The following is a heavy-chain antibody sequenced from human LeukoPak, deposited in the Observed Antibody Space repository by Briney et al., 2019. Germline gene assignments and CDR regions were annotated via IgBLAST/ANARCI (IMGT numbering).Heavy chain of an antibody. D-gene: IGHD5-18*01. CDR1: GYTFTSYD. Sequence: ASVKVSCKASGYTFTSYDINWVRQATGQGLEWMGWMNPNSGNTGYAQKFQGRVTMTRNTSISTAYMELSSLRSEDTAVYYCARRSRTRGYSYGSLNWSDPWGQGTLVTVSS. V-gene: IGHV1-8*01. CDR2: MNPNSGNT. J-gene: IGHJ5*02. CDR3: ARRSRTRGYSYGSLNWSDP.